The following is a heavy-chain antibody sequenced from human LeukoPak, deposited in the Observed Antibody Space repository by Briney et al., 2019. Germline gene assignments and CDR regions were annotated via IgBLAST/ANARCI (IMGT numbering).Heavy chain of an antibody. Sequence: ASVKVSCKASGYSFTNYYMHWVRQAPGQGLEWMGLIHPNDGDTKYAQEFQDRVTITRDTSTSTVYMELSSLRSEDTAVYYCATYTQSGAQGVSDYWGQGTLVTVSS. CDR3: ATYTQSGAQGVSDY. J-gene: IGHJ4*02. CDR1: GYSFTNYY. V-gene: IGHV1-46*01. CDR2: IHPNDGDT. D-gene: IGHD3-10*01.